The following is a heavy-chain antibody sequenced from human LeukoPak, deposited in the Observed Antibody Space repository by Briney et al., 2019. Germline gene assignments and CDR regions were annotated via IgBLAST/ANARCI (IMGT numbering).Heavy chain of an antibody. V-gene: IGHV3-23*01. CDR1: GYTFSSYA. D-gene: IGHD3-3*01. CDR3: ARDFRSDFPNWFDP. Sequence: PGGSLRLSCAASGYTFSSYAMTWVRQAPGKGLERVSAITGSGARTFYADPVKGRFTVSRDNAKNTLYLQMNSLSAEDAAVYYCARDFRSDFPNWFDPWGRGALVTVSS. CDR2: ITGSGART. J-gene: IGHJ5*02.